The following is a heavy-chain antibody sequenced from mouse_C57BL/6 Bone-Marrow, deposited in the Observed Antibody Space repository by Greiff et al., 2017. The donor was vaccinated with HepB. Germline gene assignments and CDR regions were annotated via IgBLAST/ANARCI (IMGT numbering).Heavy chain of an antibody. D-gene: IGHD1-1*01. J-gene: IGHJ4*01. CDR2: IRNKANGYTT. Sequence: EVKLEESGGGLVQPGGSLSLSCAASGFTFTDYYMSWVRQPPGKALEWLGFIRNKANGYTTEYSASVKGRFTISRDNSQSILYLQMNALRAEDSATYYCARPITTVVATGAMDYWGQGTSVTVSS. CDR3: ARPITTVVATGAMDY. V-gene: IGHV7-3*01. CDR1: GFTFTDYY.